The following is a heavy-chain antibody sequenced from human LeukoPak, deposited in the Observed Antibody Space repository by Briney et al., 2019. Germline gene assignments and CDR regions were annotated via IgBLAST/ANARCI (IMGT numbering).Heavy chain of an antibody. D-gene: IGHD1-26*01. CDR2: IYYSGST. J-gene: IGHJ6*03. CDR1: GYSISSGYY. Sequence: SETLSLTCTVSGYSISSGYYWSWIRPPPGKGLEWIGYIYYSGSTNYNPSLKSRVTISVDTSKNQFSLKLSSVTSADTAVYYCARVLRARKGYYYYYMDVWGKGTTVTVSS. CDR3: ARVLRARKGYYYYYMDV. V-gene: IGHV4-61*01.